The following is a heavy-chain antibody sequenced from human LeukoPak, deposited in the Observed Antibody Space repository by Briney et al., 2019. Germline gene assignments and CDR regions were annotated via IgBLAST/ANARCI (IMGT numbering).Heavy chain of an antibody. D-gene: IGHD3-9*01. J-gene: IGHJ6*03. V-gene: IGHV4-59*13. CDR3: ARSGGGYYDIFHYYMDV. CDR2: IYYSGST. Sequence: SETLSLTCTVSGGSISSYYWSWIRQPPGKGLEWIGYIYYSGSTNYNPSLKSRVTISVDTSKNQFSLKLSSVTAADTAVYYCARSGGGYYDIFHYYMDVWGKGTTVTISS. CDR1: GGSISSYY.